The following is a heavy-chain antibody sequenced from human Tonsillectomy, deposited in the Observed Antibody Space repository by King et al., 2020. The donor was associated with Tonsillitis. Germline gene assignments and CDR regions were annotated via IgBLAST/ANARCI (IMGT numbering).Heavy chain of an antibody. CDR3: AGFMAAAGYADYFHV. Sequence: VQLVESGGGLVQPGGSLRLSCAASGFRFSNYWMSWVRQAPGKGLEWVANIKQDGSEKYYVDSVKGRFTISRDNAKNSLFLQMSGLRAEDTAVYYCAGFMAAAGYADYFHVWGQGTLVTVSS. D-gene: IGHD6-13*01. V-gene: IGHV3-7*01. J-gene: IGHJ1*01. CDR2: IKQDGSEK. CDR1: GFRFSNYW.